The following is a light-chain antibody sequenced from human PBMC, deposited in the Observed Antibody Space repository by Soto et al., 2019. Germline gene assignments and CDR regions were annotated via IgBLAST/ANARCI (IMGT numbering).Light chain of an antibody. V-gene: IGLV1-51*01. CDR2: DNN. CDR3: ATWDSSLSAWL. Sequence: QSVLTQPPSVSAAPGQKVTISCSGGSSNIGNNYVSWYQQVAGTAPKLLIFDNNKRPSGIPDRFSGSKSGTSATLGIAGLQTGDAADYYCATWDSSLSAWLFGGGTQRTVL. CDR1: SSNIGNNY. J-gene: IGLJ3*02.